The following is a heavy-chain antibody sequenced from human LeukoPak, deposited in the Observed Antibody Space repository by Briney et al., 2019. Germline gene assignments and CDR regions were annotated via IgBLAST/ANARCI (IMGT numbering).Heavy chain of an antibody. CDR3: AKAIGRYYYDYFDY. V-gene: IGHV3-30*18. Sequence: GRSLRLSCAASGFTFSSYGMHWVRQAPGKGLEWVAVISYDGSNKYYADSVKGRFTISRDNSKNTLYLQMNSLRAEDTAVYYCAKAIGRYYYDYFDYWGQGTLVTVSS. D-gene: IGHD3-22*01. CDR2: ISYDGSNK. J-gene: IGHJ4*02. CDR1: GFTFSSYG.